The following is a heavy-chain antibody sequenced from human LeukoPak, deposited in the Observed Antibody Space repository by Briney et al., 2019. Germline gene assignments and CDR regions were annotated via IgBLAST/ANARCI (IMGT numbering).Heavy chain of an antibody. Sequence: GGSLRLSCAASGFTFSSYAMSWVRQAPGKGLEWVSAIGGSGGSTYYADSVKGRFTISRNNSKNTLYLQMNSLRAEDTAVYYCAKDRMVYDILTALVDYWGQGTLVTVSS. D-gene: IGHD3-9*01. CDR3: AKDRMVYDILTALVDY. V-gene: IGHV3-23*01. CDR2: IGGSGGST. J-gene: IGHJ4*02. CDR1: GFTFSSYA.